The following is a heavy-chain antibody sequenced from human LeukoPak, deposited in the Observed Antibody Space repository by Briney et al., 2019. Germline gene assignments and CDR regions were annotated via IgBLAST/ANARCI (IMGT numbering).Heavy chain of an antibody. CDR1: GYTFTSYY. D-gene: IGHD4-17*01. J-gene: IGHJ4*02. CDR2: INPNSGGT. Sequence: ASVKVSCKASGYTFTSYYMHWVRQAPGQGLEWMGWINPNSGGTNYAQKFQGRVTMTRDTSISTAYMELSRLRSDDTAVYYCAREGTTVTTGDYWGQGTLVTVSS. V-gene: IGHV1-2*02. CDR3: AREGTTVTTGDY.